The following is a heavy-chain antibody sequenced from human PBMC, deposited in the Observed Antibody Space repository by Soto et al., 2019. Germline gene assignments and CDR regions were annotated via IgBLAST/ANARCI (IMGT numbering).Heavy chain of an antibody. CDR3: AKDNCSGWYLTPTWFHP. J-gene: IGHJ5*02. CDR2: ISGSGGST. CDR1: GFTFSSYA. Sequence: HPGGSLRLSCAASGFTFSSYAMSWVRQAPGKGLEWVSAISGSGGSTYYADSVKGRFTISRDNSKNTLYLQMNSLRAEDTAVYYCAKDNCSGWYLTPTWFHPPGQAPLLTLSS. D-gene: IGHD6-19*01. V-gene: IGHV3-23*01.